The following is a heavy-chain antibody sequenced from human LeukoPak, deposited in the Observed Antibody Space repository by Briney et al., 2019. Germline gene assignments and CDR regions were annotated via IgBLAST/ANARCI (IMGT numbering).Heavy chain of an antibody. CDR2: IYYSGST. CDR3: ARDYYYGSGYAFDI. V-gene: IGHV4-59*01. Sequence: PSETLSLTCTVSGGSISSYYWSWIRQPPGKGLEWIGYIYYSGSTNYNPSLKSRVTISVDTSKNQFSLKLSSVTAADTAVYYCARDYYYGSGYAFDIWGQGTMVTVSS. J-gene: IGHJ3*02. D-gene: IGHD3-10*01. CDR1: GGSISSYY.